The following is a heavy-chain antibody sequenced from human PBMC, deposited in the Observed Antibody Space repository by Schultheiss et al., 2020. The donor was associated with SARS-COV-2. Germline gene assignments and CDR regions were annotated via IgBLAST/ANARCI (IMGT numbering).Heavy chain of an antibody. CDR3: ARAQPYSNYVSSYYYGMDV. V-gene: IGHV3-23*01. D-gene: IGHD4-11*01. CDR1: GFTFSSYA. Sequence: GGSLRLSCAASGFTFSSYAMSWVRQAPGKGLEWVSAISGSGGSTYYADSVKGRFTISRDNSKNTLYLQMNSLRAEDTAVYYCARAQPYSNYVSSYYYGMDVWGQGTTVTVSS. CDR2: ISGSGGST. J-gene: IGHJ6*02.